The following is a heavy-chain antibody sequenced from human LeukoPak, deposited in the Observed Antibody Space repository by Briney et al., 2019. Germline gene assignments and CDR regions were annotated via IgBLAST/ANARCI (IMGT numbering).Heavy chain of an antibody. J-gene: IGHJ4*02. CDR1: GYTFTAYY. V-gene: IGHV7-4-1*02. Sequence: ASVKVSCKASGYTFTAYYMHWVRQAPGQGLGWMGWINTNTGNPTYAQGFTGRFVFSLDTSVSTAYLQISSLKAEDTALYYCARGEWLLEYWGQGTLVTVSS. CDR3: ARGEWLLEY. D-gene: IGHD5-24*01. CDR2: INTNTGNP.